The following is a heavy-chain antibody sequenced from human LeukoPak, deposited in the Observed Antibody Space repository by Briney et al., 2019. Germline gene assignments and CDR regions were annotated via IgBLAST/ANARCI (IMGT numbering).Heavy chain of an antibody. CDR3: ARDPAYGDYGIAFDI. V-gene: IGHV4-61*02. D-gene: IGHD4-17*01. J-gene: IGHJ3*02. CDR1: GGSISSGSYY. Sequence: SETLSLTCTVSGGSISSGSYYWSWIRQPAGKGLEWIGRIYTSGSTNYNPSLKSRVTISVDTSKNQFSLKLSSVTAADTAVYYCARDPAYGDYGIAFDIWGQGTMVTVS. CDR2: IYTSGST.